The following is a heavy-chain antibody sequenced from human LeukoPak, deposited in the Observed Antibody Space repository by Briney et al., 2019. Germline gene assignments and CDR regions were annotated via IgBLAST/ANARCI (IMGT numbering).Heavy chain of an antibody. D-gene: IGHD6-19*01. CDR2: IYYSGST. J-gene: IGHJ1*01. Sequence: SETLSLTCTVSGGSISSYYWSWIRQPPGKGLEWIGYIYYSGSTNYNPSLKSRVTISVDTSKSQFSLKLSSVTAADTAVYYCARGSGAVAAPGAEYFQHWGQGTLVTVSS. CDR1: GGSISSYY. V-gene: IGHV4-59*12. CDR3: ARGSGAVAAPGAEYFQH.